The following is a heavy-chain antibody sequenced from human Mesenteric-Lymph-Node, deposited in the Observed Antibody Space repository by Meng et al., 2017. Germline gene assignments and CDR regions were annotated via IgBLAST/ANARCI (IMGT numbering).Heavy chain of an antibody. J-gene: IGHJ6*02. CDR3: ARDPTVTTYYYYYGMDV. D-gene: IGHD4-11*01. Sequence: GESLKISCAASGFTVSSNYMSWVRQAPGKGLEWVSYISSSGSTIYYADSVKGRFTISRDNAKNSLYLQMNSLRAEDTAVYYCARDPTVTTYYYYYGMDVWGQGTTVTVSS. CDR1: GFTVSSNY. CDR2: ISSSGSTI. V-gene: IGHV3-11*04.